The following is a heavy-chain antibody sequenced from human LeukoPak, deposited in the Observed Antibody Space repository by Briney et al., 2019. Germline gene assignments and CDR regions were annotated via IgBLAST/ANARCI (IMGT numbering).Heavy chain of an antibody. CDR3: AELGITMIGGV. Sequence: GGSLRLSCAASGFTFSSYNMNWVRQAPGKGLEWVSYISSSGSTIYYADSVKGRFTISRDNAKNSLYLQMNSLRAEDTAVYYCAELGITMIGGVWGKGTTVTISS. V-gene: IGHV3-48*04. J-gene: IGHJ6*04. CDR2: ISSSGSTI. D-gene: IGHD3-10*02. CDR1: GFTFSSYN.